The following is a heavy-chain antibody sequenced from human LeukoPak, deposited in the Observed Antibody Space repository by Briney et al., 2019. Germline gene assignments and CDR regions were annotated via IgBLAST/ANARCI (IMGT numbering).Heavy chain of an antibody. CDR3: ASAGDGYNPDNWFDP. V-gene: IGHV1-69*05. CDR1: GGTFSSYA. J-gene: IGHJ5*02. D-gene: IGHD5-24*01. CDR2: IIPIFGTA. Sequence: SVKVSCKASGGTFSSYAISWVRQAPGQGLEWMGGIIPIFGTANYAQKFQGRVTITTDESTSTAYMELSSLRSEDTAVYYCASAGDGYNPDNWFDPWGQGTLVTVSS.